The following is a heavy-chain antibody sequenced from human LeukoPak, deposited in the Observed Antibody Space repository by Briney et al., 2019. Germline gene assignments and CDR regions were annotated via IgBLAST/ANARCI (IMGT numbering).Heavy chain of an antibody. Sequence: PGGTLRLSCAASGFTFSSYGMSWVRQAPGKGLEWVSAISGSGGSTYYADSVKGRFTISRDNAKNSLYLQMSSLRAEDTAVYYCARAYGSSLGWGQGTLVTVSS. D-gene: IGHD6-19*01. J-gene: IGHJ4*02. CDR1: GFTFSSYG. CDR2: ISGSGGST. CDR3: ARAYGSSLG. V-gene: IGHV3-23*01.